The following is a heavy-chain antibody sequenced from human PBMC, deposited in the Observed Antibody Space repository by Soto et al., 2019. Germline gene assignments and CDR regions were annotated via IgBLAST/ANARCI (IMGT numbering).Heavy chain of an antibody. CDR3: ARREAGWYFDS. V-gene: IGHV4-39*01. D-gene: IGHD6-25*01. CDR2: IYYSGST. J-gene: IGHJ4*02. CDR1: RGSISSGTNY. Sequence: SETLSLTCTVSRGSISSGTNYWAWIRQPPGKGLEWIANIYYSGSTFYNPSLKSRVTISLDTSKNQFSLKLRYVTAADTAVYYCARREAGWYFDSWGQGTRVTVSS.